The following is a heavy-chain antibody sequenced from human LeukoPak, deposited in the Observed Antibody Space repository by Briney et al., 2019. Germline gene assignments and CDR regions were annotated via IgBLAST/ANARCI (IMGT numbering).Heavy chain of an antibody. Sequence: GGSLRLSCATSGFIFSSYAMSWVRQAPGRGLEWVSSISGSGGSIYYADSVKGRFTISRDNSKNTLYLQMNSLRAEDTAVYYCAKNKERGYSYGYSDYWGQGTLVTVSS. CDR1: GFIFSSYA. J-gene: IGHJ4*02. V-gene: IGHV3-23*01. CDR3: AKNKERGYSYGYSDY. D-gene: IGHD5-18*01. CDR2: ISGSGGSI.